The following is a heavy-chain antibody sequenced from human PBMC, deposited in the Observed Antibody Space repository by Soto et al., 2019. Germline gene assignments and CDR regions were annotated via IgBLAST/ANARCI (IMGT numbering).Heavy chain of an antibody. Sequence: QVQLVESGGGVVQPGRSLRLSCAASGFTFSSYGMHWVRQAPGKGLEWVAVISYDGSNKYYADSVKGRFTISRDNSKNPLYLQMNSLRAEDTAVYYCAEGGKGGSYYYYGMDVWGQGTTVTVSS. D-gene: IGHD3-16*01. CDR2: ISYDGSNK. CDR1: GFTFSSYG. CDR3: AEGGKGGSYYYYGMDV. V-gene: IGHV3-30*18. J-gene: IGHJ6*02.